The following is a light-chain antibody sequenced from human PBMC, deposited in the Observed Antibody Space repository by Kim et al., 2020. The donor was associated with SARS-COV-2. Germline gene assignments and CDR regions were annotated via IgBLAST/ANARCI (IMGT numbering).Light chain of an antibody. Sequence: DIQMTQSPSSLSASVGDRVTITCRASQHINNNLAWFQRKPGTAPKSLVFAASNLHNGVPSKFSGSGYGTDFTLTINSLQPEDSATYYCQQYKTYPLTFGGGTKVDIK. J-gene: IGKJ4*01. CDR2: AAS. V-gene: IGKV1-16*02. CDR3: QQYKTYPLT. CDR1: QHINNN.